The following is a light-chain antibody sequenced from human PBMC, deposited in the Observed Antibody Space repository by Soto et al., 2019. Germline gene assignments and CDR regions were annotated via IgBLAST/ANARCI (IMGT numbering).Light chain of an antibody. V-gene: IGKV2-28*01. J-gene: IGKJ5*01. Sequence: DIVMTQSPLSLPVTPGEPASISCRSSQSLLQSNGYTYLDWYLQKSGQSPQLLIYLTSIRASGVPDRFNGSGSGTDFTLDISRVEAEDVGIYYCMQSTHLPPTFGQGTRLEI. CDR1: QSLLQSNGYTY. CDR2: LTS. CDR3: MQSTHLPPT.